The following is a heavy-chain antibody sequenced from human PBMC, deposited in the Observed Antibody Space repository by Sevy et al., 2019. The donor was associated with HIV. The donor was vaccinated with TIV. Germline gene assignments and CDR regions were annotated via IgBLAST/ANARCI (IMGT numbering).Heavy chain of an antibody. V-gene: IGHV4-39*01. Sequence: SETLSLTCTVSGGSVSSSGYYWGWIRQPPGKGLEWIGNVYYGGSADYNPSLRSRATIPVDTSKNQFSLKVKSVTAAETAVYYCARQGGIVDRAFDFWGQGTLVTVSS. CDR2: VYYGGSA. J-gene: IGHJ4*02. CDR3: ARQGGIVDRAFDF. CDR1: GGSVSSSGYY. D-gene: IGHD2-21*01.